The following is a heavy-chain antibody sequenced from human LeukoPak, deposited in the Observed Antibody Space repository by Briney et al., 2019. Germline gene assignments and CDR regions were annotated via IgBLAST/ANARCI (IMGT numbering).Heavy chain of an antibody. CDR2: IYNSGST. Sequence: PSETLSLTCTVSGDSISIYYWNWIRQPPGKGLEWLGSIYNSGSTTYNPSLKSRVTISGDTSKSQFSLKLSSVTAADTAVYYCTRDRELGFWGQGTLVTVSS. J-gene: IGHJ4*02. CDR3: TRDRELGF. CDR1: GDSISIYY. D-gene: IGHD1-26*01. V-gene: IGHV4-59*01.